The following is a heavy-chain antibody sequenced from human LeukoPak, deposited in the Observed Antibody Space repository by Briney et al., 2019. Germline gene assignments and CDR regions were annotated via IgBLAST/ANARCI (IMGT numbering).Heavy chain of an antibody. D-gene: IGHD5-18*01. CDR1: GFSISTYW. J-gene: IGHJ4*02. CDR3: ARLGYGHGQADY. Sequence: GESLKISCKASGFSISTYWIGWVRQMPGKGLEWMGIIYPGDFNTRYSPSLQGQITISADKSVNTASLQWSSLKASDTAIYYCARLGYGHGQADYWGQGTLVTVSS. V-gene: IGHV5-51*01. CDR2: IYPGDFNT.